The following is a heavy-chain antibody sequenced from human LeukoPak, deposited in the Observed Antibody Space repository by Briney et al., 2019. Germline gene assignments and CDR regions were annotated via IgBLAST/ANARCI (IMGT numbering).Heavy chain of an antibody. D-gene: IGHD3-22*01. Sequence: PGGSLRLSCAASGFTFISYEMNWVRQAPGKGLEWVSYISSSGSTIYYADSVKGRFTISRDNAKNSLYLQMNSLRAEDTAVYYCARERNYYDSSGYDYWGQGTLVTVSS. J-gene: IGHJ4*02. CDR2: ISSSGSTI. V-gene: IGHV3-48*03. CDR3: ARERNYYDSSGYDY. CDR1: GFTFISYE.